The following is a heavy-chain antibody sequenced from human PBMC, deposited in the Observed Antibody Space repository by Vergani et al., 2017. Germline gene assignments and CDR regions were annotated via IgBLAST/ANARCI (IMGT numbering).Heavy chain of an antibody. D-gene: IGHD2-2*01. J-gene: IGHJ4*02. CDR1: GFTFSSYA. V-gene: IGHV3-30-3*01. CDR2: ISYDGSNK. CDR3: ARAVLGYCSSTSCSADY. Sequence: VQLVESGGGVVQPGRSLRLSCAASGFTFSSYAMHWVRQAPGKGLEWVAVISYDGSNKYYADSVKGRFTISRDNSKNTLYLQMNSLRAEDTAVYYCARAVLGYCSSTSCSADYWGQGTLVTVSS.